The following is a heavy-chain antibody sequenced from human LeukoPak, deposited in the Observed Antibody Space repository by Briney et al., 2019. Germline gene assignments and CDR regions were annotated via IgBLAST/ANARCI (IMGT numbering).Heavy chain of an antibody. D-gene: IGHD1-26*01. CDR1: GTYTLIELS. J-gene: IGHJ4*02. V-gene: IGHV1-24*01. CDR2: FDPEDGET. CDR3: ATLLGETHFFDY. Sequence: ASVKVSCKVSGTYTLIELSMHWVRQAPGKGLEWMGGFDPEDGETIYAQKFKGRVTTTEDTSTDTAYMDLSSLRSEDTAVYYCATLLGETHFFDYWGQGTLVTVSS.